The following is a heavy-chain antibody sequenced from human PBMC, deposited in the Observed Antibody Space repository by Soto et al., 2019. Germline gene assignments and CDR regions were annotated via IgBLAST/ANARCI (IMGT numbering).Heavy chain of an antibody. J-gene: IGHJ4*02. CDR1: GYTFTGYY. V-gene: IGHV1-46*03. CDR3: ARSYSSSWALGY. Sequence: ASVKVSCKASGYTFTGYYMHWVRQAPGQGLEWMRIINPSGGSTSYAQKFQGRVTMTRDTSTSTVYMELSSLRSEDTAVYYCARSYSSSWALGYWGQGTLVTVSS. CDR2: INPSGGST. D-gene: IGHD6-13*01.